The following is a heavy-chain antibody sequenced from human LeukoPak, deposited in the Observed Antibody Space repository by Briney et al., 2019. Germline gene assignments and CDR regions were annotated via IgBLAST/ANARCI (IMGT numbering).Heavy chain of an antibody. CDR3: AVQTGYDYVWGSYRYDY. V-gene: IGHV3-48*01. CDR1: GFTFSSYS. D-gene: IGHD3-16*02. J-gene: IGHJ4*02. CDR2: ISSSSSTI. Sequence: GGSLRLSCAASGFTFSSYSMNWVRQAPGKGLEWVSYISSSSSTIYYADSVKGRFTISRDNAKNSLYLQMNSLRAEDTAVYYCAVQTGYDYVWGSYRYDYWGQGTLVTVSS.